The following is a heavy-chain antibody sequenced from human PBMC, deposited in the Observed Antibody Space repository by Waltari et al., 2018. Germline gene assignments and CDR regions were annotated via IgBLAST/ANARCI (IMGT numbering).Heavy chain of an antibody. Sequence: EVQLVESGGGLVQPGRSLRLSCTTSGFTFGAHALSWFSQAPGKGLEWGGFIRSKMYGGTADYAASVKGRFTVSRDDSKSIAYLQMDSLKTEDTAVYYCSRVSASGDGMDVWGQGTTVTVSS. CDR3: SRVSASGDGMDV. D-gene: IGHD3-16*01. CDR2: IRSKMYGGTA. V-gene: IGHV3-49*03. J-gene: IGHJ6*02. CDR1: GFTFGAHA.